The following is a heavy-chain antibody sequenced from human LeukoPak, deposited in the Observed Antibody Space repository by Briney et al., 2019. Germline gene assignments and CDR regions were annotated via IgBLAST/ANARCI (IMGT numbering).Heavy chain of an antibody. CDR1: GFTFSGYA. V-gene: IGHV3-74*01. J-gene: IGHJ6*02. CDR3: AGDGHYGMYV. Sequence: GGSLRLSCAASGFTFSGYAMSWVRQAPGKGLVWVSHINGDGRTTTYADSVKGRFAISRDNAKNTLYLQVNGLRVDDTAVYYCAGDGHYGMYVWGQGTTVTVSS. CDR2: INGDGRTT.